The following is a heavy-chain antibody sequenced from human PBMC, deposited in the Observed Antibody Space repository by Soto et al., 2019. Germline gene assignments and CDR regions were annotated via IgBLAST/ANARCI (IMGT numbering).Heavy chain of an antibody. V-gene: IGHV4-39*01. CDR1: GGSISSSSDC. J-gene: IGHJ4*02. CDR2: IYHSGST. D-gene: IGHD3-22*01. CDR3: ARDDSSGYYSPLRY. Sequence: SETLSLTCTVAGGSISSSSDCWGWIRQPPGKGLEWIGSIYHSGSTYYNPSLKSRVTISVDTSKNQFSLKLSSVTAADTAVYYCARDDSSGYYSPLRYWGQGTLVTVSS.